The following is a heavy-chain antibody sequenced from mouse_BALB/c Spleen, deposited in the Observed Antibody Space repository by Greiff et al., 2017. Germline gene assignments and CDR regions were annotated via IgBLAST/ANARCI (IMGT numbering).Heavy chain of an antibody. CDR2: INPDSSTI. D-gene: IGHD1-1*02. V-gene: IGHV4-1*02. CDR3: ARHGGNYAMDY. Sequence: EVQLVESGGGLVQPGGSLKLSCAASGFDFSRYWMSWVRQAPGKGVEWIGEINPDSSTINYTPSLKDKFIISRDNAKNTLYLQMSKVRSEDTALYYCARHGGNYAMDYWGQGTSVTVSS. CDR1: GFDFSRYW. J-gene: IGHJ4*01.